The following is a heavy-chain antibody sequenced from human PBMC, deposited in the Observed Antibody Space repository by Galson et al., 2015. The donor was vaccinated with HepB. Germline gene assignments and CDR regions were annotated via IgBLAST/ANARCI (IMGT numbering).Heavy chain of an antibody. CDR2: IHPSGST. J-gene: IGHJ5*02. V-gene: IGHV4-31*11. Sequence: LSLTCAVSGGSIRSVAYYWSWIRQHPGKGLEYIGYIHPSGSTYYSPSLKSRVTISVDTSKDQFSLELSSVTAADTAVYYCARVPIAPRHWFDPWGQGTLVTVSS. D-gene: IGHD6-6*01. CDR3: ARVPIAPRHWFDP. CDR1: GGSIRSVAYY.